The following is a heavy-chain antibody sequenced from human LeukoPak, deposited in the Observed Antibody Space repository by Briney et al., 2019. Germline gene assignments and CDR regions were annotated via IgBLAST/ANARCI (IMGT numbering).Heavy chain of an antibody. CDR2: ISGSGGST. V-gene: IGHV3-23*01. CDR1: GFTFSSYA. D-gene: IGHD5-18*01. CDR3: AKDPGGLWLLKTVDNYFDY. J-gene: IGHJ4*02. Sequence: PGGSLRLYCAASGFTFSSYAMSWVRQAPGKGLEWVSAISGSGGSTYHADSVKGRFTISRDNYKNTLYLQINSLRAEDTAVYYCAKDPGGLWLLKTVDNYFDYWGQGTLVTVSS.